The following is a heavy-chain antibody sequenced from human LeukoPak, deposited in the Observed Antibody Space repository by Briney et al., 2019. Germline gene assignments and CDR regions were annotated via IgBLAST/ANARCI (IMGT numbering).Heavy chain of an antibody. CDR1: GFTVSSNY. Sequence: PGGSLRLSCAASGFTVSSNYMSWVRQAPGKGLEWVSVIYSGGSTYYADSVKGRFTISRDNSKNTLYLQMNSLRAEDTAVYYCARSSSTSPNAFDIWGQGTMVTVSS. J-gene: IGHJ3*02. D-gene: IGHD2-2*01. CDR3: ARSSSTSPNAFDI. CDR2: IYSGGST. V-gene: IGHV3-53*01.